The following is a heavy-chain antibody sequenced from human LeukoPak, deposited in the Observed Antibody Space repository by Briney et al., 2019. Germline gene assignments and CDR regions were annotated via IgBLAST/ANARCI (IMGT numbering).Heavy chain of an antibody. V-gene: IGHV3-66*01. J-gene: IGHJ6*02. CDR1: GFTVSSNY. D-gene: IGHD1-14*01. Sequence: GGSLRLSCAASGFTVSSNYMSWVRQAPGKGLEWVSVIYSGGSTYYADSVKGRFTISRDNSKNTLYLQMNSLRAEDTAVYYCARSEPFKIYYYGMDVWGQGTTVTVSS. CDR3: ARSEPFKIYYYGMDV. CDR2: IYSGGST.